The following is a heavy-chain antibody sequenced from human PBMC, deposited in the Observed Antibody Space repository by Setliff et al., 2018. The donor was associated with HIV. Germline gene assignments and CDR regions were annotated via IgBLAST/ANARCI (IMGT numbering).Heavy chain of an antibody. CDR3: ARGAYRDGYDY. V-gene: IGHV4-59*01. CDR2: IYDSGNT. CDR1: GGSLSDYF. J-gene: IGHJ4*02. Sequence: PSETLSLTCTVSGGSLSDYFWNWIRQPPGKGLEWIGYIYDSGNTNYNPSLESRVSISVDTSKNQVSLKLSSVAAADTAVYPCARGAYRDGYDYWGQGTLVTVSS. D-gene: IGHD5-18*01.